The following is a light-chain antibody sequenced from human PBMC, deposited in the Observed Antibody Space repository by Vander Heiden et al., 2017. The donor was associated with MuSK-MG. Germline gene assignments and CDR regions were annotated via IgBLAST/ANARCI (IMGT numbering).Light chain of an antibody. V-gene: IGKV1-39*01. CDR1: QRIRNY. CDR2: AAS. CDR3: QQTYTNPWT. Sequence: DIPLTQSPSSLSASVGDRVTITCTPSQRIRNYLNWYQHKPGKTPNLIIYAASSLDSGVPSRFSGSGSGTDFTLTIIRLQPEDFATYDCQQTYTNPWTFGQGTKVEI. J-gene: IGKJ1*01.